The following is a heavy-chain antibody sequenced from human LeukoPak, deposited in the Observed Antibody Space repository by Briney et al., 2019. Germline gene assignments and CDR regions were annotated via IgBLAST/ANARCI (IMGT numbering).Heavy chain of an antibody. CDR1: GFTFSTYA. D-gene: IGHD6-13*01. CDR2: ISGSGVNT. J-gene: IGHJ4*02. Sequence: GGSLRLSCAASGFTFSTYAMSWVRLAPGMGLEWVSIISGSGVNTYYADSVKGRFTISRDNAKNSLYVQMNSLRGEDTAMYYCARSGGVSGWYTDYWGQGTLVTVSS. CDR3: ARSGGVSGWYTDY. V-gene: IGHV3-23*01.